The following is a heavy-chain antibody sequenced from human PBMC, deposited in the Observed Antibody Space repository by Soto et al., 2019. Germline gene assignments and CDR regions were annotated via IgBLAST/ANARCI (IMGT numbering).Heavy chain of an antibody. CDR3: ARGPDSRGLGATNPSH. CDR2: INHSGST. Sequence: PSETLSLTCAVYGGSFSGYYWTWIRQPPGKGLEWIGEINHSGSTNYKLSLKSRVTISADTSKSQCSLEPSSVTAADTAVYYCARGPDSRGLGATNPSHWGQGTLVTVSS. D-gene: IGHD1-26*01. J-gene: IGHJ4*02. CDR1: GGSFSGYY. V-gene: IGHV4-34*01.